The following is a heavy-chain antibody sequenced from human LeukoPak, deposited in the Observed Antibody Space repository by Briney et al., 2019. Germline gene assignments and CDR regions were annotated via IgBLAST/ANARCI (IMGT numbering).Heavy chain of an antibody. CDR1: GYTFTGYY. J-gene: IGHJ4*02. CDR2: TTPNSGGT. D-gene: IGHD5-18*01. V-gene: IGHV1-2*06. Sequence: GASVKVSCKASGYTFTGYYMHGVRQAPGKGLEWMGRTTPNSGGTNYAQKFQGRVTMTRDTSISTAYMELSRLRSEDTAVYYCARTTRGYSYGFFFDYWGQGTQVTVSS. CDR3: ARTTRGYSYGFFFDY.